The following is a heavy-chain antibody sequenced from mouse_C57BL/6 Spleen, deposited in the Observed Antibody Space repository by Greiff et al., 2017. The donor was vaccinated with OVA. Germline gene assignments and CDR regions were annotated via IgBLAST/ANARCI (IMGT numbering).Heavy chain of an antibody. CDR1: GFTFSSYA. J-gene: IGHJ2*01. V-gene: IGHV5-4*03. Sequence: EVKLVESGGGLVKPGGSLKLSCAASGFTFSSYAMSWVRQTPEQRLEWVATISDGGSYTYYPDNVKGRFTISRDNAKNNLYLQMSHLKSEDTAMYYGARSPLYYFDYWGQGTTLTVSS. CDR2: ISDGGSYT. CDR3: ARSPLYYFDY.